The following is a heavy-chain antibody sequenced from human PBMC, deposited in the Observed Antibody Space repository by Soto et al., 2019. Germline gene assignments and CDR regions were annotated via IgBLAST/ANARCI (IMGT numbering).Heavy chain of an antibody. Sequence: QVQLVQSGAEVKKPGSSVKVSCKASGGTFSSYAISWVRQAPGQGLEWMGGIIPIFNTANYAQKFQGRVTITADESTSTAYMGLSSLRSEDTAVYYCARGGYYDIFQNWDGMDVWGQGTTVTVSS. CDR2: IIPIFNTA. V-gene: IGHV1-69*01. J-gene: IGHJ6*02. CDR3: ARGGYYDIFQNWDGMDV. D-gene: IGHD3-9*01. CDR1: GGTFSSYA.